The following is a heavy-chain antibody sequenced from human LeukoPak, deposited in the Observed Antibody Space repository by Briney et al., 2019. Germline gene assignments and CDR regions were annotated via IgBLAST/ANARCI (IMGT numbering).Heavy chain of an antibody. V-gene: IGHV7-4-1*02. CDR3: ARAHGPQWAFDI. Sequence: ASEKVSCKASGYTFISYAMNWVRQAPGQGLEWMGWINTNTANPTYAQGFTGRFVFSLDTSVSTAYLQISSLKAEDTAVYYCARAHGPQWAFDIWAKGQRSPSLQ. D-gene: IGHD6-19*01. J-gene: IGHJ3*02. CDR2: INTNTANP. CDR1: GYTFISYA.